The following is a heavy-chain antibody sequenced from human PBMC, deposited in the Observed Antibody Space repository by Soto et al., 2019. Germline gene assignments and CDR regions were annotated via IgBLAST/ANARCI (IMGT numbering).Heavy chain of an antibody. Sequence: QVQLVESGGGVVQPGGSLSLSCAASAFPFSRSAMHWLRQAPGKGLEWVAVIPHDGNNEDYTDSVRGRFTISRDNSKNTFYLQMNSLRGEDTAVFYCARGLDKSAGGAFDIWGQGTMVTVSS. J-gene: IGHJ3*02. D-gene: IGHD3-10*01. CDR3: ARGLDKSAGGAFDI. V-gene: IGHV3-30*02. CDR1: AFPFSRSA. CDR2: IPHDGNNE.